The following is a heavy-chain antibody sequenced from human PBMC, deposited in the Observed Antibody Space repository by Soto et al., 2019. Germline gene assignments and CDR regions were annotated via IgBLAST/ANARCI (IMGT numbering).Heavy chain of an antibody. CDR1: GGSISSGDYY. D-gene: IGHD5-12*01. CDR3: ARDEGGYDSYYYYGMDV. J-gene: IGHJ6*02. Sequence: SETLSLTCTVSGGSISSGDYYWSWIRQPPGKGLEWIGYIYYSGSTYYNPSLKSRVTISVDTSKNQFSLKLSSVTAADTAVYYCARDEGGYDSYYYYGMDVWGQGTTVTVSS. CDR2: IYYSGST. V-gene: IGHV4-30-4*01.